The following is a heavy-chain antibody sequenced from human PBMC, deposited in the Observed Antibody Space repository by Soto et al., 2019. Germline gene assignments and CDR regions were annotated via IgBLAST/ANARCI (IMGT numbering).Heavy chain of an antibody. CDR3: ARHYGLGYYYYGMDV. CDR2: INPGDSDT. J-gene: IGHJ6*02. V-gene: IGHV5-51*01. CDR1: GYSFTSYW. D-gene: IGHD3-16*01. Sequence: GESLKISCKGSGYSFTSYWIGWGRQIPGKGLEWLGIINPGDSDTRYSPSFQGRVTISADTSISTAYLQWRSLKASDTAMYYCARHYGLGYYYYGMDVWGQGTTVAVSS.